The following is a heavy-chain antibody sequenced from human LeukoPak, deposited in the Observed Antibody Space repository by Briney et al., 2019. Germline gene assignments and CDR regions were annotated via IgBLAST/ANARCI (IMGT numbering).Heavy chain of an antibody. CDR3: AFYNNDEHLDY. J-gene: IGHJ4*02. Sequence: ASVKLSCKASGGSFHRYGINWVRQAPRQGLEWMGGIIPIFGTAKYAQKFQGRVTIIADDSTSTAYMELSGLRSQDTAVFYCAFYNNDEHLDYWGQGTLVTVSS. CDR1: GGSFHRYG. CDR2: IIPIFGTA. V-gene: IGHV1-69*01. D-gene: IGHD4-11*01.